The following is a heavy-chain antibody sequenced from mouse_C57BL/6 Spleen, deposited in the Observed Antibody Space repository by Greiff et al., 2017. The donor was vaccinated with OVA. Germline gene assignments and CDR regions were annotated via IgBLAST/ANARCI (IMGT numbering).Heavy chain of an antibody. CDR1: GFTFSDYG. D-gene: IGHD1-1*01. J-gene: IGHJ1*03. CDR3: ARGYGSRNWYFDV. Sequence: VQLKESGGGLVKPGGSLKLSCAASGFTFSDYGMHWVRQAPEQGLEWVAYISSGSSTIYYADTVKGRFTISRDNAKNTLFLQMTSLRSEDTAMYYCARGYGSRNWYFDVWGTGTTVTVSS. V-gene: IGHV5-17*01. CDR2: ISSGSSTI.